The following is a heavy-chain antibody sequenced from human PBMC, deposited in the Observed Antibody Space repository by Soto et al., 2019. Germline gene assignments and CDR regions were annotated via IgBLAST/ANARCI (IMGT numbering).Heavy chain of an antibody. J-gene: IGHJ3*02. CDR1: GVTFSSYA. D-gene: IGHD7-27*01. CDR2: VSGSGGNT. Sequence: GGSLRLSCVTSGVTFSSYAMSWVRQAPGKGLEWVSTVSGSGGNTYNADSVKGRFTISRDNSKNTVYLQMNSLRADDTAVYYCAKDLTDGAYADAFDIWGQGTMVTVSS. CDR3: AKDLTDGAYADAFDI. V-gene: IGHV3-23*01.